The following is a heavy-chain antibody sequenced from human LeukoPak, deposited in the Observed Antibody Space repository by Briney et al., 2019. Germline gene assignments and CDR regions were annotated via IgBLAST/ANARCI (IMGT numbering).Heavy chain of an antibody. D-gene: IGHD2-15*01. Sequence: GGSLRLSCAASGFTVSSNYMSWVRQAPGRGLEWVSVIYSGGSTYYADSVKGRFTISRDNSKNTLYLQMNSLRAEDTAVYYCAREDCSGGSCYSVYWGQGTLVTVSS. CDR2: IYSGGST. V-gene: IGHV3-66*01. J-gene: IGHJ4*02. CDR3: AREDCSGGSCYSVY. CDR1: GFTVSSNY.